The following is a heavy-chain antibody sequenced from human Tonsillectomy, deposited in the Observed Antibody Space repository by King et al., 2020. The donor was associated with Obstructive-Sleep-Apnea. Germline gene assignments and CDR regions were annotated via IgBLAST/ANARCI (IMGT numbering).Heavy chain of an antibody. D-gene: IGHD6-13*01. CDR3: ARGGHAGLDGTVYRPLDS. CDR1: GFTFSDYA. Sequence: VQLVESGGGLVQPGGSLRLSCTASGFTFSDYAMNWVRQAPGKGLEWVSVINGSDDKTYYADSVKGRFTISRDNSKNTLDLQMNSLRAEDTAVYYCARGGHAGLDGTVYRPLDSWGQGILVTVSS. CDR2: INGSDDKT. J-gene: IGHJ4*02. V-gene: IGHV3-23*04.